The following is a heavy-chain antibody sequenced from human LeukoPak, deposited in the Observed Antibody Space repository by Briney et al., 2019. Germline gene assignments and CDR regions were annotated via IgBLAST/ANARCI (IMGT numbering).Heavy chain of an antibody. Sequence: SETLSLTCTVSGGSISSYYWSWIRQPPGKGLEWIGYIYYSGSTNYNPSLKSRVTTSVDTSKNQFSLKLSSVTAADTAVYYCARHGSAEYYDILTGYQNDAFDIWGQGTMVTVSS. V-gene: IGHV4-59*08. J-gene: IGHJ3*02. CDR3: ARHGSAEYYDILTGYQNDAFDI. D-gene: IGHD3-9*01. CDR1: GGSISSYY. CDR2: IYYSGST.